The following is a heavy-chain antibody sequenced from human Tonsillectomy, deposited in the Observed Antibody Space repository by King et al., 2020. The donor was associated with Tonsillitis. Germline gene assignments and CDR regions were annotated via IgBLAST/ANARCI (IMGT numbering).Heavy chain of an antibody. D-gene: IGHD3-10*01. V-gene: IGHV1-69*06. CDR3: ARIIYGSGTYYNVADY. Sequence: VQLVESGAEVKKPGSSVKVSCKASGVTFSNFAISWVRQAPGQGLEWMGEIIPISGTANYAQNFQGRVTITADKSTSTAYMELSSLRSEDTAVYYCARIIYGSGTYYNVADYWGQGTLVTVSS. CDR1: GVTFSNFA. CDR2: IIPISGTA. J-gene: IGHJ4*02.